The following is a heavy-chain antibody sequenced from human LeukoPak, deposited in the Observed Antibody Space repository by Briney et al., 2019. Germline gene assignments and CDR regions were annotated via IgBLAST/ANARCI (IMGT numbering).Heavy chain of an antibody. J-gene: IGHJ4*02. Sequence: GGSLRLSCTASGFAFSIYEMDWVRQAPGKGLEWVSYISSSGSYIQYAESVKGRFTISRDNAEKSLFLQMNSLRDEDTAVYYCARDTTYYYDSNGYYYFDYWGQGTLVTVSS. D-gene: IGHD3-22*01. CDR2: ISSSGSYI. V-gene: IGHV3-48*03. CDR1: GFAFSIYE. CDR3: ARDTTYYYDSNGYYYFDY.